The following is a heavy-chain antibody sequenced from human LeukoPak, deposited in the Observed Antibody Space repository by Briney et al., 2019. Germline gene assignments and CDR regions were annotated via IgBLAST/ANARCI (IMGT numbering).Heavy chain of an antibody. CDR2: IYYSGST. CDR1: GGSISSSSYY. CDR3: ARDWQQLVPYYYYGTDV. Sequence: SETLSLTCTVSGGSISSSSYYWGWIRQPPGKGLEWIGSIYYSGSTYYNPSLKSRVTISVDTSKNQFSLKLSSVTAADTAVYYCARDWQQLVPYYYYGTDVWGQGTTVTVSS. J-gene: IGHJ6*02. D-gene: IGHD6-13*01. V-gene: IGHV4-39*01.